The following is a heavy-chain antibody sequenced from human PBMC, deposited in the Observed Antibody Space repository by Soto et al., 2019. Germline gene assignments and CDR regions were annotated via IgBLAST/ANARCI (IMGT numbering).Heavy chain of an antibody. CDR2: ISYDGSNK. Sequence: QVQLVESGGGVVQPGRSLRLSCAASGFTFSSYGMHWVAQAPGKGLEWVAVISYDGSNKYYADSVKGRFTISRDNSKNTLYLQMNSLRAEDTAVYYCAKDGSSGWSTIDYWGQGTLVTVSS. CDR1: GFTFSSYG. V-gene: IGHV3-30*18. D-gene: IGHD6-19*01. CDR3: AKDGSSGWSTIDY. J-gene: IGHJ4*02.